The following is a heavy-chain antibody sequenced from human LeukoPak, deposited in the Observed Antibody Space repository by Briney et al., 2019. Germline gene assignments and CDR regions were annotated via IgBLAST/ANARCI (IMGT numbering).Heavy chain of an antibody. J-gene: IGHJ6*03. V-gene: IGHV4-4*09. CDR1: GGSISIYY. Sequence: PSETLSLTCTVSGGSISIYYWSWLRQPPGKGLVWIGQIYTSGSTNYRSSLTSRVTISRDTSKNQFYLKLSSVTAADTAVYRCARGIRIPVTGRYFYYYMDVWGNGTTVTVSS. CDR2: IYTSGST. D-gene: IGHD6-19*01. CDR3: ARGIRIPVTGRYFYYYMDV.